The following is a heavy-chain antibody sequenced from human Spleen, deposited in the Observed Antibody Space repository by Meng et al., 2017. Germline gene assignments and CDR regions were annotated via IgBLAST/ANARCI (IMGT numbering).Heavy chain of an antibody. D-gene: IGHD6-19*01. CDR3: ARHGSGWYFVS. J-gene: IGHJ4*02. V-gene: IGHV4-34*01. Sequence: SETLSLTCVVSGGSFSDYYWSWTRQPPGKGLEWIGEIYHGGITHYNTSLKSRVTISIDKSKSQFSLELTSVTAADTAVYYCARHGSGWYFVSWGQGTLVTVSS. CDR2: IYHGGIT. CDR1: GGSFSDYY.